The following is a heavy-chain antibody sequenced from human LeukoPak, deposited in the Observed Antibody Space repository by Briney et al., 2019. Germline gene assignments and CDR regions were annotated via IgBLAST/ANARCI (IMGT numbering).Heavy chain of an antibody. V-gene: IGHV1-24*01. CDR1: GYTLTELS. J-gene: IGHJ5*02. Sequence: ASVKVSCKVSGYTLTELSMHWVRQAPGKGLEWMGGFDPEDGETIYAQKFQGRVTMTEDTSTDTAYMELSSLRSEDTAVYYCATFELELPGLASWGQGTLVTVSS. D-gene: IGHD1-7*01. CDR2: FDPEDGET. CDR3: ATFELELPGLAS.